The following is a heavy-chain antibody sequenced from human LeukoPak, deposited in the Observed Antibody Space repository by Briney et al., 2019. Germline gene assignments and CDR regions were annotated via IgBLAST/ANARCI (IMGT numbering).Heavy chain of an antibody. CDR1: GFAFSVYA. V-gene: IGHV3-74*01. Sequence: GGSLRLSCTASGFAFSVYAMSWLRQPPGKGLVWVSRINSDGSSTSYADSVKGRFTISRDNAKNTLYLQMNSLRDEDTAVYYCARDRVPDDYWGQGTLVTVSS. D-gene: IGHD1-1*01. J-gene: IGHJ4*02. CDR2: INSDGSST. CDR3: ARDRVPDDY.